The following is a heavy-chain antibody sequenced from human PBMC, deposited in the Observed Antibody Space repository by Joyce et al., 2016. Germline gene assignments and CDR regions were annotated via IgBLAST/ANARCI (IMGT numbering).Heavy chain of an antibody. CDR1: GGTRCGYA. CDR2: ITPICATA. D-gene: IGHD1-14*01. J-gene: IGHJ4*02. Sequence: QIQLVPSGAEVKKPGSSVKVSCKALGGTRCGYAVSWVRQAPGQGLEWMGGITPICATAKYAQKFQARVTITADKSTNTAYMELSSLRYEDTAIYYCARLRQTGNINDYWGQGTLVTVSS. CDR3: ARLRQTGNINDY. V-gene: IGHV1-69*06.